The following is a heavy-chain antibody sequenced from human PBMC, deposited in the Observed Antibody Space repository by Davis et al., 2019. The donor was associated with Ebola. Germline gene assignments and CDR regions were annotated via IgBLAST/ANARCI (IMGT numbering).Heavy chain of an antibody. J-gene: IGHJ6*02. CDR1: GFTFSGSA. V-gene: IGHV3-73*01. Sequence: GGSLRLSCAASGFTFSGSAMHWVRQAPGKGLEWVGRIRSKANSNATAYAASVKGRFTISRDNSKNTLYLQMNSLRAEDTAVYYCARDPGGVPPRTRGGMDVWGQGTTVTVSS. CDR2: IRSKANSNAT. D-gene: IGHD1-26*01. CDR3: ARDPGGVPPRTRGGMDV.